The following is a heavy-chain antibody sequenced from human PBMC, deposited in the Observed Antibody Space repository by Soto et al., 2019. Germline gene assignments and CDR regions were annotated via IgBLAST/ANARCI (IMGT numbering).Heavy chain of an antibody. CDR2: IKSKTDGGTV. J-gene: IGHJ4*02. V-gene: IGHV3-15*01. Sequence: PGGSLRLSCAVSGFTVSSHYMSWVRQAPGKGPEWVGRIKSKTDGGTVEYAAPVKDRFTISRDDSENTLYLQMNSLKTEDTAVYYCSHGYYQYFESWGQGTLVTVSS. D-gene: IGHD5-18*01. CDR1: GFTVSSHY. CDR3: SHGYYQYFES.